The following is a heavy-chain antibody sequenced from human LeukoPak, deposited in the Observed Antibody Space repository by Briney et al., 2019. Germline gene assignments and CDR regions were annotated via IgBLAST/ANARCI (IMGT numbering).Heavy chain of an antibody. J-gene: IGHJ6*02. CDR2: IYYSGST. Sequence: PSETLSLTCTVSGGSISSSSYYWGWIRQPPGKGLEWIGSIYYSGSTYYNPSLKSRVTISVDTSKNQFSLKLSSVTAADTAVYYCASLRIAGLYGMDVWGQGTTVTVSS. D-gene: IGHD6-13*01. CDR3: ASLRIAGLYGMDV. V-gene: IGHV4-39*01. CDR1: GGSISSSSYY.